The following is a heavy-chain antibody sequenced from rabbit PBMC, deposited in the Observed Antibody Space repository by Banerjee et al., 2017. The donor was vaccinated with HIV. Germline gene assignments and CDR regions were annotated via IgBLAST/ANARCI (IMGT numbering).Heavy chain of an antibody. D-gene: IGHD1-1*01. CDR3: VREVYHILGL. CDR1: GFDFSTYG. Sequence: QEQLVESGGGLVQPGGSLKLSCKASGFDFSTYGVNWVRQAPGKGLEWIGYIDPVFGIAVYASWMNGRFTISRDNAQNTLYLQLNSLTAADTATYFCVREVYHILGLWGQGTLVTVS. J-gene: IGHJ4*01. V-gene: IGHV1S47*01. CDR2: IDPVFGIA.